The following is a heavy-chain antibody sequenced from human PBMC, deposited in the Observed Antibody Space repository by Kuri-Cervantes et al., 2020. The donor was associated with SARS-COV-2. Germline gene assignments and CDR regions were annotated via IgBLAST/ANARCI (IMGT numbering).Heavy chain of an antibody. CDR1: GGSISGYF. V-gene: IGHV4-4*07. Sequence: SETLSLTCTVSGGSISGYFWSWIRQPAGKGLEYIGRIYSSGTTNYSPSLKSRVTMSVDTSKNQFSLELTPVTAADTAVYYWARDPNANHNNWFDPWGQGTLVTVSS. D-gene: IGHD4/OR15-4a*01. CDR3: ARDPNANHNNWFDP. CDR2: IYSSGTT. J-gene: IGHJ5*02.